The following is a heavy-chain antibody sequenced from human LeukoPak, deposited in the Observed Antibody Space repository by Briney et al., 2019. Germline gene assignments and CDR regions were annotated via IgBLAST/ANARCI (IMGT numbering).Heavy chain of an antibody. CDR1: GFTFDDYA. CDR3: AKGDECSSSSFDY. J-gene: IGHJ4*02. D-gene: IGHD6-6*01. Sequence: HTGGSLRLSCAASGFTFDDYAMHWVRQAPGKGLEWVSGISWNSGSIGYADSVKGRFTISRDNAKNSLYLQMNSLRAEDTALYYCAKGDECSSSSFDYWGQGTLVTVSS. V-gene: IGHV3-9*01. CDR2: ISWNSGSI.